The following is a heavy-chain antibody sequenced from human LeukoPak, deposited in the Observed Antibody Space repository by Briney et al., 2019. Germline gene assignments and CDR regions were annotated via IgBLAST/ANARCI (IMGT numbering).Heavy chain of an antibody. CDR2: IIPILGIA. D-gene: IGHD4-17*01. CDR1: GGTFSSYA. J-gene: IGHJ1*01. Sequence: SVKVSCKASGGTFSSYAISWVRQAPGQGLEWMGRIIPILGIANYAQKSQGRVTITADKSTSTAYMELSSLRSEDTAVYYCAEATVTEVPTRGEYFQHWGQGTLVTVSS. CDR3: AEATVTEVPTRGEYFQH. V-gene: IGHV1-69*04.